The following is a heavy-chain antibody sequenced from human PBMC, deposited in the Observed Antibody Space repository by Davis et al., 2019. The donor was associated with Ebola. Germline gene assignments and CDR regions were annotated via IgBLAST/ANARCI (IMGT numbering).Heavy chain of an antibody. CDR2: IWYDGSNK. V-gene: IGHV3-33*01. D-gene: IGHD5-18*01. CDR1: GFTFSSYG. CDR3: ARVSHTGDTDY. Sequence: GESLKISCAASGFTFSSYGMHWVRQAAGKGLEWVAVIWYDGSNKYYADSVKGRFTISRDNSKNTLYLQMNSLRAEDTAVYYCARVSHTGDTDYWGQGTLVTVSS. J-gene: IGHJ4*02.